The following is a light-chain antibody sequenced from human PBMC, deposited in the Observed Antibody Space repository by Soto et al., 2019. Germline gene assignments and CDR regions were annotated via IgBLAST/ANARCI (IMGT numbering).Light chain of an antibody. J-gene: IGKJ1*01. V-gene: IGKV3-20*01. Sequence: IVLTQSPATLSLPRGKRATLSCSASQSVSSSYLAWYQQKPGQAPRLLIYGASNRATGIPDRFSGSGSGTDFTLTISRLEPEDFAVYYCQQYGSSGTFGQGTKVDIK. CDR3: QQYGSSGT. CDR2: GAS. CDR1: QSVSSSY.